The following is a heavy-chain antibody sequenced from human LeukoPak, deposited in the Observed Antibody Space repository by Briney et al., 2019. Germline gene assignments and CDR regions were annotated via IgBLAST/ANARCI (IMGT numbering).Heavy chain of an antibody. CDR1: GGTFSSYA. D-gene: IGHD1-26*01. J-gene: IGHJ3*02. V-gene: IGHV1-69*13. CDR2: IIPIFGTA. Sequence: WASVKVSYKASGGTFSSYAISWVRQVPGQGLEWMGGIIPIFGTANYAQKFQGRVTITADESTSTAYMELSSLRSEDTAVYYCARGSGSRPAFDIWGQGTMVTVSS. CDR3: ARGSGSRPAFDI.